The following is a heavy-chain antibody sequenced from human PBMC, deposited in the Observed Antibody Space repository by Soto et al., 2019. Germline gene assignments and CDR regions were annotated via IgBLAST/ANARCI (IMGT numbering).Heavy chain of an antibody. CDR1: GGTFSSYA. CDR2: IIPIFGTA. CDR3: ARVKAHLGYCSGGSCYPGPHWFDT. V-gene: IGHV1-69*13. J-gene: IGHJ5*02. D-gene: IGHD2-15*01. Sequence: ASVKVSCKASGGTFSSYAISWVRQAPGQGLEWMGGIIPIFGTANYAQKFQGRVTITADESTSTAYMELSSLRSEDTAVYYCARVKAHLGYCSGGSCYPGPHWFDTWGQGTLVTVSS.